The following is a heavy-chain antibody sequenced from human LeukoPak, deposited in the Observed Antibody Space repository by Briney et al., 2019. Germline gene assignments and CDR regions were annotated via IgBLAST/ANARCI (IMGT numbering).Heavy chain of an antibody. Sequence: RGSLRLSCAASGFTFSSYSMNWVRQAPGKVLEWVSSISSSSSYIYYADSVKGRFTISRDNAKNSLYLQMNSLRAEDTAVYYCARDGGYSYGYPLDYWGQGTLVTVSS. CDR1: GFTFSSYS. CDR3: ARDGGYSYGYPLDY. J-gene: IGHJ4*02. CDR2: ISSSSSYI. V-gene: IGHV3-21*01. D-gene: IGHD5-18*01.